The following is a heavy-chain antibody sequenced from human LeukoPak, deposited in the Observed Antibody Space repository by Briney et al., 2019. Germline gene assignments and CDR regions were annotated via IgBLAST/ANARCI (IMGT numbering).Heavy chain of an antibody. CDR1: GFTFSSYA. J-gene: IGHJ3*02. CDR3: AKMTYYYDSSGYYPNAFDI. Sequence: GGSLRLSCAASGFTFSSYAMSWVRQAPGKVLEWVSAISGSGGSTYYADSVKGRFTISRDNSKGTLYLQMNSLRAEDTAVYYCAKMTYYYDSSGYYPNAFDIWGQGTMVTVSS. CDR2: ISGSGGST. D-gene: IGHD3-22*01. V-gene: IGHV3-23*01.